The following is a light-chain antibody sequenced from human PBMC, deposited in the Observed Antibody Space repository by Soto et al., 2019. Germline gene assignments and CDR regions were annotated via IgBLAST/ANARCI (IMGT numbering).Light chain of an antibody. J-gene: IGLJ2*01. Sequence: QSVLTQPPSVSGAPGQAVTISCAGRSSNIGSGFDVHWYQQLPGTAPKLLIYRNNNRPSGVPARFFGSKSGTSASLAIIGLQPEDEADYYCYSYDISLSGMVFGGGTKVTVL. V-gene: IGLV1-40*01. CDR1: SSNIGSGFD. CDR2: RNN. CDR3: YSYDISLSGMV.